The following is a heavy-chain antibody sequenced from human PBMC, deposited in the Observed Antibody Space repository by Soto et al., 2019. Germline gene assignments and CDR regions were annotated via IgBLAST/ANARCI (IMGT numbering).Heavy chain of an antibody. CDR1: GFTFSSYG. CDR2: ISYDGSNK. Sequence: GGSLRLSCAASGFTFSSYGMHWVRQAPGKGLEWVAVISYDGSNKYYADSVKGRFTISRDNSKNTLYLQMNSLRAEDTAVYYCAKDFQGTISYGMDVWGQGTTVTVSS. V-gene: IGHV3-30*18. CDR3: AKDFQGTISYGMDV. D-gene: IGHD3-3*01. J-gene: IGHJ6*02.